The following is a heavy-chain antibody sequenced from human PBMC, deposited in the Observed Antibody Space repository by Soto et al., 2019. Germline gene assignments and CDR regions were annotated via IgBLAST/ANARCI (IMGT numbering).Heavy chain of an antibody. J-gene: IGHJ4*02. CDR2: ISPYNGNQ. V-gene: IGHV1-18*01. CDR1: GYTFNIYG. CDR3: ARDLDRSGSYYTEY. D-gene: IGHD3-10*01. Sequence: SVKVSCKASGYTFNIYGINWVRQAPGQGLEWMGWISPYNGNQKYAQNLQGRVTMTTDTSTSTAYMELRSLRSDDTAMYYCARDLDRSGSYYTEYWGQATLVIVSS.